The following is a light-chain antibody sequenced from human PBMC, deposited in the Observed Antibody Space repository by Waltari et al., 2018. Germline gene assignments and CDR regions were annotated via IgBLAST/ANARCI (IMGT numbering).Light chain of an antibody. Sequence: QTALTQPASVSGSLGQSITISCTGTSSDIGGYNYVPSYQQHPGKAPKLMIYDVSNRPSGVSHRFSGSKSGDTASLTISGLQAEDEADYYCSSYSSISALDVFGTGTKVTVL. CDR2: DVS. J-gene: IGLJ1*01. CDR3: SSYSSISALDV. CDR1: SSDIGGYNY. V-gene: IGLV2-14*03.